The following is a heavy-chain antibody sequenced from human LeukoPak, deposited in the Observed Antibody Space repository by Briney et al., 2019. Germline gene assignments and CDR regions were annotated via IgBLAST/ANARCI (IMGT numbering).Heavy chain of an antibody. D-gene: IGHD3-16*01. V-gene: IGHV4-39*07. CDR2: SSYSGST. J-gene: IGHJ4*02. CDR3: ARVVWQTGDSSPWRGDYFDY. CDR1: GFTFSSYE. Sequence: GSLRLSCAASGFTFSSYEMNWVRQAPGKGLEWLGSSSYSGSTYYNPSLKSRVTIDTSKNQFSLTLSSVTAADTAVYYCARVVWQTGDSSPWRGDYFDYWGQGTLVTVSS.